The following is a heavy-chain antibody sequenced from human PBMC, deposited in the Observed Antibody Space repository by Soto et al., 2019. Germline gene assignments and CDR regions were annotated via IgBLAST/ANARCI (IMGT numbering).Heavy chain of an antibody. Sequence: PSETLSLTCTVSGGSISSSSYYWGWIRQPPGKGLERIGSFYYSGSTYYTPSLKSRVTISVDTSKNQFSLKLSSVTAADSAVYDCAMQRRRGGSGSYGMDVWGQGTTVTVSS. CDR2: FYYSGST. D-gene: IGHD3-10*01. V-gene: IGHV4-39*01. J-gene: IGHJ6*02. CDR3: AMQRRRGGSGSYGMDV. CDR1: GGSISSSSYY.